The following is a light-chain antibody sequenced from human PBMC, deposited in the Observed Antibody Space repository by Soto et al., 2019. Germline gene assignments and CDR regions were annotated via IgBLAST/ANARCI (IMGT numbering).Light chain of an antibody. J-gene: IGLJ2*01. CDR2: EVN. CDR3: SSYAGNNHVV. Sequence: QSALTQPPSASGSPGQSVTIACTGSSSDVGGYNYVSWYQQHPGKAPKLIIYEVNKRPSGVPDRFSGSKSGNTASLTVSGLQAEDEADYYCSSYAGNNHVVFGGGTKVTVL. CDR1: SSDVGGYNY. V-gene: IGLV2-8*01.